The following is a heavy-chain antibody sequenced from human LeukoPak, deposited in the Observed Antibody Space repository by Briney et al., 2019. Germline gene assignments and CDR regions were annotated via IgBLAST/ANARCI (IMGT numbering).Heavy chain of an antibody. V-gene: IGHV1-8*02. Sequence: ASVKVSCKASGYTFTGYYMHWVRQATGQGLEWMGWMNPNSGNTGYAQKFQGRVTMTRNTSISTAYMELSSLRSEDTAVYYCARSLLSGGYLNFDYWGQGTLVTVSS. CDR2: MNPNSGNT. CDR1: GYTFTGYY. D-gene: IGHD1-26*01. CDR3: ARSLLSGGYLNFDY. J-gene: IGHJ4*02.